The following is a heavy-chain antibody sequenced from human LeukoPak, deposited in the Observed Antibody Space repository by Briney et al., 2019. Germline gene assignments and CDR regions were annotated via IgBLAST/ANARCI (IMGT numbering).Heavy chain of an antibody. J-gene: IGHJ6*02. CDR2: INHSGST. Sequence: SSETLSLTCAVYGGSFSGYYWSWIRQPPGKGLEWIGEINHSGSTNYNPSLKSRVTISVDTSKNQFSLKLSSVTAADTAVYYCARERIQLWLLGGYYYYGMDVWGQGTTVTVSS. CDR3: ARERIQLWLLGGYYYYGMDV. D-gene: IGHD5-18*01. CDR1: GGSFSGYY. V-gene: IGHV4-34*01.